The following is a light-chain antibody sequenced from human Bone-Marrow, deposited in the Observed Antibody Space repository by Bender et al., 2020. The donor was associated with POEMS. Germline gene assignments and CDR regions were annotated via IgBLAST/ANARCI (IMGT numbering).Light chain of an antibody. CDR3: SACDSIPNGWV. CDR1: STNIGGNA. Sequence: QSVLTQPPSASGTPGQWITISCSGSSTNIGGNADNWWYQLPGRASNLLIYGDDQRPSRGPERVSGSKTGTSAPPAIRGLQSEEETGYFCSACDSIPNGWVFGAEGPS. J-gene: IGLJ3*02. V-gene: IGLV1-44*01. CDR2: GDD.